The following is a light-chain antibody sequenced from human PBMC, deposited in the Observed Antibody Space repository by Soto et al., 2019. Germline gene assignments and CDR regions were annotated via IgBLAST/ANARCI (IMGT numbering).Light chain of an antibody. CDR3: HQHYSTPG. Sequence: DIVMTQSPDSLAVSLGERATINCKSSQSLLYSSDNKNYLAWYQQKPGQPPKLLIYWASTRESGVPDRFSGSGSGTDFTLTISSLQAEDVAVYFCHQHYSTPGFGQGTRLEIK. CDR1: QSLLYSSDNKNY. CDR2: WAS. V-gene: IGKV4-1*01. J-gene: IGKJ5*01.